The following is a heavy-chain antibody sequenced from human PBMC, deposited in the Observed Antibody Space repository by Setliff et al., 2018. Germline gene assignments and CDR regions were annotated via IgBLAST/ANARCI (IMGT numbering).Heavy chain of an antibody. CDR3: TRQASPHPDSSGYYYDLRFYYYMDV. CDR1: GFTFSGSA. D-gene: IGHD3-22*01. V-gene: IGHV3-73*01. Sequence: LRLSCAASGFTFSGSAMHWVRQASGKGLEWVGRIRGRPDNYATAYAASVKGRFTISRDDSKNTAYLQMNSLKTEDTAVYYCTRQASPHPDSSGYYYDLRFYYYMDVWGKGTTVTVSS. J-gene: IGHJ6*03. CDR2: IRGRPDNYAT.